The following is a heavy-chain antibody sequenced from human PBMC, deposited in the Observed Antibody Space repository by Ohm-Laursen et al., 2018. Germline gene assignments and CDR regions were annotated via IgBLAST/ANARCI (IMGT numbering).Heavy chain of an antibody. J-gene: IGHJ4*02. CDR1: GGSISGFY. D-gene: IGHD2-8*01. Sequence: GTLSLTCTVSGGSISGFYWNWIRQPPGKGLEWIADVYYSGGTNYNPSLMSRVTISVDTSKNQFSLKLSSVTAADTAVYYCARGLMVYANDYWGQGTLVTVSS. CDR2: VYYSGGT. V-gene: IGHV4-59*08. CDR3: ARGLMVYANDY.